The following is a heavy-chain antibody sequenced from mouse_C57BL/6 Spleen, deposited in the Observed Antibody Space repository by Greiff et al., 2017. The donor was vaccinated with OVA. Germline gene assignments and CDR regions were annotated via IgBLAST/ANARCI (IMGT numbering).Heavy chain of an antibody. V-gene: IGHV1-18*01. CDR1: GYTFTDYN. CDR3: ARKEDDGYYAGYFDV. D-gene: IGHD2-3*01. CDR2: INPNNGGT. Sequence: EVQLQQSGPELVKPGASVKIPCKASGYTFTDYNMDWVKQSHGKSLEWIGDINPNNGGTIYNQKFKGKATLTVDKSSSTAYMELRSLTSEDTAVYYCARKEDDGYYAGYFDVWGTGTTVTVSS. J-gene: IGHJ1*03.